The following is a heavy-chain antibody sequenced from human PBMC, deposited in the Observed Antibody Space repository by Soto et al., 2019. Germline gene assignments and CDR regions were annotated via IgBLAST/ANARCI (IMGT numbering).Heavy chain of an antibody. CDR3: ARDRGIVGASIWFDP. CDR1: GGSISSGDYY. J-gene: IGHJ5*02. D-gene: IGHD1-26*01. Sequence: SETLSLTCTVSGGSISSGDYYWSWIRQPPGKGLEWIGYIYYSGSTYYNPSLKSRVTISVDTSKNQFSLKLSSVTAADTAVYYCARDRGIVGASIWFDPWGQGTLVTVSS. V-gene: IGHV4-30-4*01. CDR2: IYYSGST.